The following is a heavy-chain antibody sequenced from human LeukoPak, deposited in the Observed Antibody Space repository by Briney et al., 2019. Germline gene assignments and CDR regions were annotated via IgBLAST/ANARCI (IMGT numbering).Heavy chain of an antibody. CDR2: IYSGGST. Sequence: PGGSLRLSCAASGFTVSSNYMSWVRQAPGKGLECVSVIYSGGSTYYADSVKGRFTIARDNSKNTLFLQRNSLRAEDTAVYYCARAKGYSYVWFDPWGQGTLVTVSS. CDR3: ARAKGYSYVWFDP. CDR1: GFTVSSNY. D-gene: IGHD5-18*01. V-gene: IGHV3-66*01. J-gene: IGHJ5*02.